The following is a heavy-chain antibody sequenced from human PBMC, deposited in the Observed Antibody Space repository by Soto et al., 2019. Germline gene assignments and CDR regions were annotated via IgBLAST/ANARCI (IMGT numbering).Heavy chain of an antibody. CDR3: ARKRRGTFDY. CDR2: INPSGGST. J-gene: IGHJ4*02. CDR1: GGTFSSYA. V-gene: IGHV1-46*03. Sequence: ASVNVSCKASGGTFSSYAISWVRQAPGQGLEWMGIINPSGGSTSYAQKFQGRVTMTRDTSTSTVYMELSSLRSEDTAVYYCARKRRGTFDYWGQGTLVTVSS. D-gene: IGHD1-1*01.